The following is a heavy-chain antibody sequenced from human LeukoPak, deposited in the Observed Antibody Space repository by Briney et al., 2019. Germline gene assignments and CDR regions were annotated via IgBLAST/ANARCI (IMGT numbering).Heavy chain of an antibody. J-gene: IGHJ4*02. Sequence: SETLSLTCTVSGDSISSGRYYWGWIRQSPVKGLEWIGSISSGGTTYYNPSLKSRVTISVDTSKNQFSVELSSVTAADTALYCCARLDYSSSSGLRVFDYWGQGTLVTVSS. CDR3: ARLDYSSSSGLRVFDY. CDR1: GDSISSGRYY. D-gene: IGHD6-6*01. CDR2: ISSGGTT. V-gene: IGHV4-39*01.